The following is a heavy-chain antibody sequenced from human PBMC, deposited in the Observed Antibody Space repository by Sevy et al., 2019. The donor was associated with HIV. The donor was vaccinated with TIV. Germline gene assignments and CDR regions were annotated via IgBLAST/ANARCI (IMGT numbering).Heavy chain of an antibody. V-gene: IGHV1-18*01. Sequence: ASVKVSCKASGYNFINYGISWVRQAPGQGLEWVGGSSPFTGSPNYPQKLQDRVTVTTDTATNNAYMVLRNLRSDDTAVYYCGKCTLWVYDPTNRKCGMDVWGQGTTVTISS. CDR2: SSPFTGSP. D-gene: IGHD5-12*01. CDR1: GYNFINYG. CDR3: GKCTLWVYDPTNRKCGMDV. J-gene: IGHJ6*02.